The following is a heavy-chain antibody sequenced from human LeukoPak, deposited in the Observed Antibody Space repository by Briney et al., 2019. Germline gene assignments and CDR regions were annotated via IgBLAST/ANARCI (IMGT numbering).Heavy chain of an antibody. CDR2: INHSGST. V-gene: IGHV4-34*01. J-gene: IGHJ6*02. CDR3: ATTVTTRYGMDV. CDR1: GGSFSGYY. D-gene: IGHD4-17*01. Sequence: PSETLSLTCAVYGGSFSGYYWSWIRQPPGKGLEWIGEINHSGSTNYSLSLKRRVTISVDTAKNQFSLELSSVTAADTAVYYCATTVTTRYGMDVWGQGTTVTVSS.